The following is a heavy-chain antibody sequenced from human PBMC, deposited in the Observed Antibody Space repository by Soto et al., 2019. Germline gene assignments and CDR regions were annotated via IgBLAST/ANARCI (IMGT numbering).Heavy chain of an antibody. V-gene: IGHV3-23*01. Sequence: LRLSCAASGFSFVNYAMSWVRQAPGKGLEWVSGLSGSGTSTYYADSVKGRFTIARDNSRDTLFLQMNSLTADDTAVYYCANATTNGGWFNPFDSWGQGALVTVSS. D-gene: IGHD6-19*01. CDR2: LSGSGTST. CDR1: GFSFVNYA. CDR3: ANATTNGGWFNPFDS. J-gene: IGHJ4*02.